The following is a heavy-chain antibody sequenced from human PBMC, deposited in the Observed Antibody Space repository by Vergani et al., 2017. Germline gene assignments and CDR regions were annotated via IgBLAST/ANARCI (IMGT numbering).Heavy chain of an antibody. CDR2: INWNGGST. CDR1: GFTFGDYG. Sequence: EVHLVESGGSVIRPGGSLRLSCVGTGFTFGDYGMTWVRQAPGKGLEWVSAINWNGGSTGFGDSMKGRFTISRDNAKNTLFLQMNRLRAEDTAIYYCVRGTSDWKGLDFWGRGTRVTVSS. J-gene: IGHJ4*01. V-gene: IGHV3-20*04. D-gene: IGHD6-19*01. CDR3: VRGTSDWKGLDF.